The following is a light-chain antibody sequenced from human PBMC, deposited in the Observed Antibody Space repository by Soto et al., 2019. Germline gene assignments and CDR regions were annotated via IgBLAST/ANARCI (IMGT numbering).Light chain of an antibody. CDR3: QQYNSYTYT. Sequence: DIQMTQSPSTLSASVGDRVTITCRASQSVNNWLAWYQQKPGKAPKILIYKASTLASGVPSRFSGSGSGTEFTLTISSLQPDDFATYYCQQYNSYTYTFGQGTKLEIK. CDR2: KAS. V-gene: IGKV1-5*03. CDR1: QSVNNW. J-gene: IGKJ2*01.